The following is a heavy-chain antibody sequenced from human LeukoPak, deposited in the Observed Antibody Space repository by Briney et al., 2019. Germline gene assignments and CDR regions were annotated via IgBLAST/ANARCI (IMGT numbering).Heavy chain of an antibody. D-gene: IGHD3-22*01. Sequence: GGSLRLSCAASGFAFSGYSMNWVRQAPGKGLEWLSYISSGSSTIYYADSVEGRFTISRDNARNSLFLHMNSLRAEDTAVYYCAVQITMIVVVPYFDYWGQGTLVTVSS. CDR3: AVQITMIVVVPYFDY. CDR1: GFAFSGYS. V-gene: IGHV3-48*04. CDR2: ISSGSSTI. J-gene: IGHJ4*02.